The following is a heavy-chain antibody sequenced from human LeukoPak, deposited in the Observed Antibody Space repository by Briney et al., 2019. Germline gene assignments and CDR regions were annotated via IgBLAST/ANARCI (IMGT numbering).Heavy chain of an antibody. Sequence: SETLSLTCAVYGGSFSGYYWNWIRQPPGEGLEWIGEINHSGSTNYNPSLKSRVTILVDTSKNQFSLKLSSVTAADTAVYYCARAWAARKGTNYYMDVWGKGTTVTVSS. V-gene: IGHV4-34*01. D-gene: IGHD6-6*01. CDR3: ARAWAARKGTNYYMDV. CDR1: GGSFSGYY. CDR2: INHSGST. J-gene: IGHJ6*03.